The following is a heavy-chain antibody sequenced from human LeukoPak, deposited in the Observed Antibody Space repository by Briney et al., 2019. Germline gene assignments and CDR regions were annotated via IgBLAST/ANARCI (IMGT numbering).Heavy chain of an antibody. CDR2: INHSGST. CDR1: GGSFSGYY. D-gene: IGHD3-10*01. Sequence: SETLSLTCAVYGGSFSGYYWSWIRQPPGKGLEWIGEINHSGSTNYNPSLKSRVTISVGTSKNQFSLKLSSVTAADTAVYYCAGEMRVDYGMDVWGQGTTVTVSS. J-gene: IGHJ6*02. V-gene: IGHV4-34*01. CDR3: AGEMRVDYGMDV.